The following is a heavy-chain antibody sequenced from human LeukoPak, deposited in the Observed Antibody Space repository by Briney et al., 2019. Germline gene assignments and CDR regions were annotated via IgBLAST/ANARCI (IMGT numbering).Heavy chain of an antibody. CDR2: IHQDGSEK. V-gene: IGHV3-7*03. J-gene: IGHJ2*01. CDR1: GFTFSSYW. CDR3: ARDPVIPTAASNWYFDL. Sequence: PGGSLRLSCAASGFTFSSYWMRWVRQAPGKGLESVANIHQDGSEKYYVDSVKGRFTISRDISKNTLHLQMNSLRAEDTAVYYCARDPVIPTAASNWYFDLWGRGTLVTVSS. D-gene: IGHD6-13*01.